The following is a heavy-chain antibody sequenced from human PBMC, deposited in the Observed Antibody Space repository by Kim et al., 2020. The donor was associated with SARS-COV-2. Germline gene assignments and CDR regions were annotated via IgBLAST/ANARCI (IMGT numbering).Heavy chain of an antibody. CDR2: ISSSSSYI. V-gene: IGHV3-21*01. CDR3: ARDQEDVVVVAATLDY. CDR1: GFTFSSYS. J-gene: IGHJ4*02. Sequence: GGSLRLSCAASGFTFSSYSMNWVRQAPGKGLEWVSSISSSSSYIYYADSVKGRFTISRDNAKNSLYLQMNSLRAEDTAVYYCARDQEDVVVVAATLDYWGQGTLVTVSS. D-gene: IGHD2-15*01.